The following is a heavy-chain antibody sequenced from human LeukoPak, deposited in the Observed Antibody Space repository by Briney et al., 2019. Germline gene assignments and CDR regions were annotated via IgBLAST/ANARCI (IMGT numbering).Heavy chain of an antibody. Sequence: GRSLRLSCAASGFTFSSYGMNWVRQAPGKGLEWVAVISFDGNDNYYADSVKGRFTISRDNSKSDLFLQMNSLRTEDTALYYCAKARLPTNNWYSDSFDSWGQGTLVTVS. J-gene: IGHJ3*01. CDR3: AKARLPTNNWYSDSFDS. D-gene: IGHD1-7*01. V-gene: IGHV3-30*18. CDR2: ISFDGNDN. CDR1: GFTFSSYG.